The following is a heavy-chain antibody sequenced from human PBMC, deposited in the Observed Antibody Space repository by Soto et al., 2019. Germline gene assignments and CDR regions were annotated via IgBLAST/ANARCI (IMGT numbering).Heavy chain of an antibody. Sequence: PVKLSCKAFGFTFTGTAVQWVRQARGQGLEWIGWIAVGSGNTKYAQKFQERVTITREVSTSTAYMELSSLESEDTAVYFCGAPFRDYWSGNAPMDVWGQGTTVTVSS. J-gene: IGHJ6*02. CDR1: GFTFTGTA. CDR3: GAPFRDYWSGNAPMDV. V-gene: IGHV1-58*01. CDR2: IAVGSGNT. D-gene: IGHD3-3*01.